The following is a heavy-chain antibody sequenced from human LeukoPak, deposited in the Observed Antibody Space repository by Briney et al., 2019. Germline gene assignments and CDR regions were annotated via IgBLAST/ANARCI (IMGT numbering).Heavy chain of an antibody. D-gene: IGHD3-22*01. V-gene: IGHV3-23*01. CDR3: AKDPRTYYYDSSGYSY. Sequence: GGSLRLSCAASGFTFSNYAMSWVRQAPGKGLEWVSGISASGVTTYYAESVKGRFTISRDNSKTTLYLQMNSLRAEDTAVYYCAKDPRTYYYDSSGYSYWGQGTMVTVSS. J-gene: IGHJ3*01. CDR1: GFTFSNYA. CDR2: ISASGVTT.